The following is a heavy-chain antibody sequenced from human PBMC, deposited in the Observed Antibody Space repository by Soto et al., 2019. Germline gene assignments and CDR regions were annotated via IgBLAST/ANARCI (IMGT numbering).Heavy chain of an antibody. CDR3: VHRVRGRYTAPVYFDY. D-gene: IGHD5-18*01. CDR1: GFSLTTSGVG. CDR2: IYWHDDK. V-gene: IGHV2-5*01. J-gene: IGHJ4*02. Sequence: QITLKESGPTLVKPTQTLTLTCTFSGFSLTTSGVGVGWIRQPPGKALEWLALIYWHDDKRYSPSLKSRLTNTKDNSKNQVVLTLTNMDPVDTATDYCVHRVRGRYTAPVYFDYWGQGTLVTVSS.